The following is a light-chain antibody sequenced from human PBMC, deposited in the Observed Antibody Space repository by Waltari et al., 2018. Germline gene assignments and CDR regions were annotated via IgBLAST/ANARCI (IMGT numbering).Light chain of an antibody. CDR3: CSYVGGSRVL. CDR2: EAT. CDR1: SSDLGAYYF. V-gene: IGLV2-23*01. J-gene: IGLJ2*01. Sequence: QSVLTQPASVSGSPGQSITISCTGTSSDLGAYYFVSWFQQLPGQAPRLLISEATKRPSGVSYRFSGSKSGNTASLSISDLQAEDEADYYCCSYVGGSRVLFGGGTKLTV.